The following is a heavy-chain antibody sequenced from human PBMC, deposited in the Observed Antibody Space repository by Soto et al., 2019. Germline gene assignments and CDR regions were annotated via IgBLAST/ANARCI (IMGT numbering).Heavy chain of an antibody. CDR1: GGTFSSYA. V-gene: IGHV1-69*13. D-gene: IGHD2-21*02. CDR2: IIPIFGTA. Sequence: SVKVSCKASGGTFSSYAISWVRQAPGQGLEWMGGIIPIFGTANYAQKFQGRVTITADESTSTAYMELSSLRSEDTAVYYCARVVTPPSYYYYGMDVWGQGTTVTVSS. CDR3: ARVVTPPSYYYYGMDV. J-gene: IGHJ6*02.